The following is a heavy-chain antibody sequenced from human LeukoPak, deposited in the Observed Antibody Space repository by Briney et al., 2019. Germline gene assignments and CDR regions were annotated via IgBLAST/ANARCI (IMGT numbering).Heavy chain of an antibody. V-gene: IGHV4-39*01. CDR1: GGSISRGSFD. D-gene: IGHD1-26*01. Sequence: SETLSLTCTVAGGSISRGSFDWGWLRQPPGKGLEWIGAIYYTGNTYYTPSLNSRVTIFVDTSKTQFSLKLSSVTAADTAVYYCARSFYSGSYRGLGYWGQGTLVTVSS. J-gene: IGHJ4*02. CDR2: IYYTGNT. CDR3: ARSFYSGSYRGLGY.